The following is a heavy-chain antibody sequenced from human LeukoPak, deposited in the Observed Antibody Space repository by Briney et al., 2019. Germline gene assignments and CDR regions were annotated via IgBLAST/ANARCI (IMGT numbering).Heavy chain of an antibody. CDR1: GGSFSGYS. V-gene: IGHV4-34*01. CDR3: ARVTGRWLLPGYYFDY. CDR2: INHSGGT. D-gene: IGHD3-22*01. J-gene: IGHJ4*02. Sequence: SETLSLTCAVYGGSFSGYSWNWIRQPPVKGLEWIGEINHSGGTNYNPSLKSRVTISVDTSKKQFSLKPSSVTAADTAVYYCARVTGRWLLPGYYFDYWGQGTLVTVSS.